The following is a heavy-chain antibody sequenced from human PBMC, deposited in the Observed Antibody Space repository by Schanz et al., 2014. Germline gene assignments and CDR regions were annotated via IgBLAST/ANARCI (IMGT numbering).Heavy chain of an antibody. CDR3: SRGIVGGLDW. CDR2: INSRNEV. V-gene: IGHV3-48*03. D-gene: IGHD3-16*01. Sequence: EVQLVESGGGLVQSGGSLRLSCAASRLTFANEDIHWVRQAPGKGLEWVSVINSRNEVFSIDSVRGRFTIFRDNPKKSAYLQMNSLRADDTAVYYCSRGIVGGLDWWGQGTLVTVSS. J-gene: IGHJ4*02. CDR1: RLTFANED.